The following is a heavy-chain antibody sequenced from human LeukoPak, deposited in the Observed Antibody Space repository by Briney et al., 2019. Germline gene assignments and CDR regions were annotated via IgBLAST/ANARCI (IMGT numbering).Heavy chain of an antibody. CDR3: AKAKSYYSNYDY. CDR1: GFTFSSYA. V-gene: IGHV3-23*01. CDR2: ISKSGDST. J-gene: IGHJ4*02. D-gene: IGHD4-11*01. Sequence: GGSLRLSCAASGFTFSSYAMSWVRQAPGKGLEWVSAISKSGDSTFYADSVKGRFTISRDNSQNTLYVQMNSLRAEDTAVYYCAKAKSYYSNYDYWGQGTLVTVSS.